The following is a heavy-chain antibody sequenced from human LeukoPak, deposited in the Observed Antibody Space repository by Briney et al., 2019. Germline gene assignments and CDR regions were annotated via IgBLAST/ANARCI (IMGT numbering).Heavy chain of an antibody. CDR2: IIPIFGTA. CDR3: ASFRYGSGSDY. V-gene: IGHV1-69*05. Sequence: ASVKVSCKASGGTFSSYTISWVRQAPGQGLEWMGRIIPIFGTANYAQKFQGRVTITTDESTSTAYMELSSLRSEDTAVYYCASFRYGSGSDYWGQGTLVTVSS. CDR1: GGTFSSYT. D-gene: IGHD3-10*01. J-gene: IGHJ4*02.